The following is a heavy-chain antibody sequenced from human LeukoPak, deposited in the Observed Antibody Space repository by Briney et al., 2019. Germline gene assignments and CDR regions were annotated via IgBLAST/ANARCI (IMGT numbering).Heavy chain of an antibody. Sequence: PSETLSLTCAVYGGSFSGYYWSWIRQPPGKGLEWIGEINHSGSTNYNPSLKSRVTISVDTSKNQFSLKLSSVTAADTAVYYCARKGPEYYYDSSSLWDYWGQGTLVTVSS. CDR3: ARKGPEYYYDSSSLWDY. CDR1: GGSFSGYY. J-gene: IGHJ4*02. D-gene: IGHD3-22*01. V-gene: IGHV4-34*01. CDR2: INHSGST.